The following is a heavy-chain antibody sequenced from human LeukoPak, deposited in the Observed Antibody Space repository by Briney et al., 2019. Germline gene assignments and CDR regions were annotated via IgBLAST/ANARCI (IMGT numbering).Heavy chain of an antibody. J-gene: IGHJ4*02. V-gene: IGHV4-59*01. CDR2: IYYSGST. Sequence: SETLSLTCTVSGGSISSYYWSWIRQPPGKGLEWIGYIYYSGSTNYNPSLKSRVTISVDTSKNQFSLKLSSVTAADTAVYYCGRRSGSYRGPYYFDYWGQGTLVTVSS. CDR1: GGSISSYY. CDR3: GRRSGSYRGPYYFDY. D-gene: IGHD1-26*01.